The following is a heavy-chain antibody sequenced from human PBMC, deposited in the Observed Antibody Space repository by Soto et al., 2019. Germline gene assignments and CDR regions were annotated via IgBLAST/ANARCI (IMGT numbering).Heavy chain of an antibody. CDR3: ARDGDRVVVPAAIFYYYYYMDV. V-gene: IGHV3-33*01. Sequence: PGGSLRLSCAASGFTFSSYGMHWVRQAPGKGLEWVAVIWYDGSNKYYADSVKGRFTISRDNSKNTLYLQMNSLRAEDTAVYYCARDGDRVVVPAAIFYYYYYMDVWGKGTTVTVSS. CDR1: GFTFSSYG. J-gene: IGHJ6*03. CDR2: IWYDGSNK. D-gene: IGHD2-2*01.